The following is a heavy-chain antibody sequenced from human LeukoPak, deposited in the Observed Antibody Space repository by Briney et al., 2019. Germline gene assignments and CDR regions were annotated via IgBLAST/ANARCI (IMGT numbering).Heavy chain of an antibody. CDR2: ISWNSGSI. V-gene: IGHV3-9*01. CDR1: GFTFDDYA. D-gene: IGHD6-25*01. J-gene: IGHJ6*02. Sequence: GRSLRLSCAASGFTFDDYAMHWVRQAPGKGLEWVSGISWNSGSIGYADSVKGRFTISRDNAKNSLYLQMNSLRSDDTAVYYCAREAGDYYYGMDVWGQGTTVTVSS. CDR3: AREAGDYYYGMDV.